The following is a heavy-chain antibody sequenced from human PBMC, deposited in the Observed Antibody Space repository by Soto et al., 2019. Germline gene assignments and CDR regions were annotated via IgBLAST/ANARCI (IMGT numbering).Heavy chain of an antibody. CDR2: ISPDGSQK. CDR3: AKDRGGYIGYDYRNFAMDV. CDR1: GFTFSTYA. J-gene: IGHJ6*02. Sequence: PGGSLRLSCAASGFTFSTYALHWVRQAPGKGLEWVAVISPDGSQKYHADSVKGRFTISRDNSRKTLYLQMNSLRTEDSGVYYCAKDRGGYIGYDYRNFAMDVWGQGTTVTVSS. V-gene: IGHV3-30*18. D-gene: IGHD5-12*01.